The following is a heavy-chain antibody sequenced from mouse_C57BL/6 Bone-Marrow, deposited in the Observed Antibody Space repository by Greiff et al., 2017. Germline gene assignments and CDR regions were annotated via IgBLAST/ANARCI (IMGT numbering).Heavy chain of an antibody. CDR1: GYTFTSYW. CDR3: ARWDYYGFDY. D-gene: IGHD1-1*01. Sequence: QVQLKQPGAELVRPGTSVKLSCKASGYTFTSYWMHWVKQRPGQGLAWIGVIDPSDSYTNYNQKFKGKATLTVDTSSSTAYMQLSSLTSEDSAVYYCARWDYYGFDYWGQDTTLTVSS. V-gene: IGHV1-59*01. CDR2: IDPSDSYT. J-gene: IGHJ2*01.